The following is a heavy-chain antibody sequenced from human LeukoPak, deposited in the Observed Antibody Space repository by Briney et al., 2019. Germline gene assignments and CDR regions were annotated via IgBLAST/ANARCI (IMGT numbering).Heavy chain of an antibody. CDR3: ARGGLRGSSTSLQNYYYYMDV. CDR2: INPNSGGT. Sequence: GASVKVSCKASGYTFTGYYMHWVRQAPGQGLEWMGWINPNSGGTNYAQKFQGRVTMTRDTSISTAYMELSRLRSDDTAVYYCARGGLRGSSTSLQNYYYYMDVWGKGTTVTVSS. V-gene: IGHV1-2*02. J-gene: IGHJ6*03. D-gene: IGHD2-2*01. CDR1: GYTFTGYY.